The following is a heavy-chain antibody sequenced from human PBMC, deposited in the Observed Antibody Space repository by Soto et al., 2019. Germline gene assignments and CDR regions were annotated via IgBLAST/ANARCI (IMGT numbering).Heavy chain of an antibody. Sequence: QVQLQESGPGLVKPSETLSLTCTVSGGSISSYYWSWIRQPPGKGLEWIGYIYYSVSTNYNPYLKSRVTISVHTSKIQFSLKLGSVTAADTAVYYCARADYGDYVGVLGYWGQGTLVTVSP. V-gene: IGHV4-59*01. CDR1: GGSISSYY. CDR2: IYYSVST. CDR3: ARADYGDYVGVLGY. J-gene: IGHJ4*02. D-gene: IGHD4-17*01.